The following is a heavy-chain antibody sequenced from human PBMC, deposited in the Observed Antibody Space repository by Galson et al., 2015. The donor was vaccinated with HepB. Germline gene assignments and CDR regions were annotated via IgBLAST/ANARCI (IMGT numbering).Heavy chain of an antibody. J-gene: IGHJ4*02. V-gene: IGHV3-23*01. CDR1: GFTFSSYA. D-gene: IGHD4-17*01. CDR2: ISGGGGSI. Sequence: SLRLSCAASGFTFSSYAMSWVRQAPGKGLEWVSTISGGGGSIYYADSVKGRFTISRDESKNTLYLQMSSLRAEDTAVYYCAKVAAPNTVTTALYSDYWGQGTLVTVSS. CDR3: AKVAAPNTVTTALYSDY.